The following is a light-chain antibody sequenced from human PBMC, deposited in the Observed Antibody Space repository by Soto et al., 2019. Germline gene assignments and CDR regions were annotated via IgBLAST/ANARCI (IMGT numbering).Light chain of an antibody. CDR2: LKSDGSH. Sequence: QPVLTQSPSASASLGASVKLTCNLSSGHSSYAIAWHQQQPEKGPRFLMNLKSDGSHSKGDGIPDRFSGSSSGAERYLTISSLQSEDEADYYCQTWGTGIRVFGTGTKLTV. V-gene: IGLV4-69*01. CDR3: QTWGTGIRV. J-gene: IGLJ1*01. CDR1: SGHSSYA.